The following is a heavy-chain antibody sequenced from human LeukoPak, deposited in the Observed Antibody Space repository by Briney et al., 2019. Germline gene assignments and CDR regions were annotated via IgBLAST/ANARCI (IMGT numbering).Heavy chain of an antibody. Sequence: PSETLSLTCTVSGGSISSSSYYWGWIRQPPGKGLEWIGSIYYSGSTYYYPSLKSRVTISVDTSKNQFSLKLSSVTAADTAVYYCARPLGYCSGGSCSNWFDPWGQGTLVTVSS. CDR1: GGSISSSSYY. V-gene: IGHV4-39*01. CDR3: ARPLGYCSGGSCSNWFDP. CDR2: IYYSGST. J-gene: IGHJ5*02. D-gene: IGHD2-15*01.